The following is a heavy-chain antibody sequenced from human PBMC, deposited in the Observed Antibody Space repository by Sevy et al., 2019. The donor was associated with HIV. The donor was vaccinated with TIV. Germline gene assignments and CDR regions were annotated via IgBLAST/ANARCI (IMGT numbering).Heavy chain of an antibody. V-gene: IGHV3-53*01. Sequence: GGSLRLSCAASGFTVSSKYMTWVRQAPGKGLEWVSLIYSGGSTYYVDSVKGRFTISRDNSRNPVYLQINSLRAEDTAVYYGATSGYSSSWYALDYWGQGALVTVSS. D-gene: IGHD6-13*01. CDR1: GFTVSSKY. CDR2: IYSGGST. CDR3: ATSGYSSSWYALDY. J-gene: IGHJ4*02.